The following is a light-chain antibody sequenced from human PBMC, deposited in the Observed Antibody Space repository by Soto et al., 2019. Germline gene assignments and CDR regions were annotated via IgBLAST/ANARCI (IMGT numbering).Light chain of an antibody. V-gene: IGLV2-14*01. CDR2: DVS. CDR1: SSDVGGYNY. J-gene: IGLJ2*01. CDR3: SSYTSSSIVV. Sequence: QSALTQPASVSGSPGQSITISCTGTSSDVGGYNYVSWYQQHPGKAPKLMIYDVSNRPSGVSNRFSGSKSGNTASLTISGLQAEDEADYYCSSYTSSSIVVFGAGTMLTVL.